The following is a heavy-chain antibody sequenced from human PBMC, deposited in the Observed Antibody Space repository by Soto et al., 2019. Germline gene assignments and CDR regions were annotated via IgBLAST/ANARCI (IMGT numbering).Heavy chain of an antibody. CDR3: AKYIKGYSNPTYYFDY. J-gene: IGHJ4*02. Sequence: PGGSLRLSCAASGFTFSSYAMSWVRQAPGKGLEWVSAISGSGGSTYYADSVKGRFTISRDNSKNTLYLQMNSLRAEDTAVYYCAKYIKGYSNPTYYFDYWGQGTLVTVSS. CDR2: ISGSGGST. V-gene: IGHV3-23*01. D-gene: IGHD4-4*01. CDR1: GFTFSSYA.